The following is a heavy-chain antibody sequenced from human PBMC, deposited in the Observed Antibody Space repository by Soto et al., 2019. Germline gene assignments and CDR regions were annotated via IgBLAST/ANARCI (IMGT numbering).Heavy chain of an antibody. Sequence: QVQLVQSGAEVKKPGASVKVSCKASGYTFTSYGISWVRQAPGQGLEWMGWISAYNGNTNYAQKLQGRVTMTTDTTTSKAYMELRSLRSDDTAVYYCARPERHGDILTGYYDHWGQGTLVTVSS. V-gene: IGHV1-18*01. CDR2: ISAYNGNT. CDR1: GYTFTSYG. J-gene: IGHJ4*02. CDR3: ARPERHGDILTGYYDH. D-gene: IGHD3-9*01.